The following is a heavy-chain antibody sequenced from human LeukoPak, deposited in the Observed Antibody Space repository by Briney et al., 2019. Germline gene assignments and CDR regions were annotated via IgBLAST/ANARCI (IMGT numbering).Heavy chain of an antibody. CDR1: GFTSSSYG. CDR3: AKPGLIAVAAYFDY. V-gene: IGHV3-30*18. Sequence: GGSLRLSCAASGFTSSSYGMHWVRQAPGKGLEWVAVISYDGSNKYYADSVKGRFTISRDNSKNTLYLQMNSLRAEDTAVYYCAKPGLIAVAAYFDYWGQGTLVTVSS. J-gene: IGHJ4*02. CDR2: ISYDGSNK. D-gene: IGHD6-19*01.